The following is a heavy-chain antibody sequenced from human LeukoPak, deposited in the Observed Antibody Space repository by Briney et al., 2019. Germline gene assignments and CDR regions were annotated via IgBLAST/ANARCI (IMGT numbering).Heavy chain of an antibody. V-gene: IGHV3-7*03. CDR1: GFTFSSYW. CDR2: IKQDGSEK. D-gene: IGHD4-17*01. CDR3: AKDRFGDYDPDYFDY. J-gene: IGHJ4*02. Sequence: GGSLRLSCAASGFTFSSYWMSWVRQAPGKGLEWVANIKQDGSEKYYVDSVKGRFTISRDNSKNTLYLQMNSLRAEDTAVYYCAKDRFGDYDPDYFDYWGQGTLVTVSS.